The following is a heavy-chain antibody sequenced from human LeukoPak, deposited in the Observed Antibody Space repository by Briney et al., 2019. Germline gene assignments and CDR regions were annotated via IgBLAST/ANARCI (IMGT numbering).Heavy chain of an antibody. CDR2: IRYDGSNK. J-gene: IGHJ4*02. V-gene: IGHV3-30*02. CDR1: GFTFSSYG. Sequence: GGSLRLSCAASGFTFSSYGVHWVRQAPGKGLEWVAFIRYDGSNKYYADSVKGRFTISRDNSKNTLYLQMNSLRAEDTAVYYCVKTSGGVVVPAAIDYWGQGTLVTVSS. D-gene: IGHD2-2*01. CDR3: VKTSGGVVVPAAIDY.